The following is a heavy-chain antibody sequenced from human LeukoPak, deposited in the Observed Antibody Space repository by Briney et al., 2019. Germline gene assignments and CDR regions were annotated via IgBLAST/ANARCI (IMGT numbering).Heavy chain of an antibody. J-gene: IGHJ1*01. CDR2: IRQDGSDK. CDR3: ASDLRGRYHY. CDR1: QFTVMGDW. D-gene: IGHD5-12*01. V-gene: IGHV3-7*04. Sequence: TARSLRLSVVATQFTVMGDWMGGGGQRPGKVPGWVDNIRQDGSDKYYLDPVKGRFTISRANAQNSPYLQMNSLRDEDTAVCYCASDLRGRYHYWGQGTLVTVSS.